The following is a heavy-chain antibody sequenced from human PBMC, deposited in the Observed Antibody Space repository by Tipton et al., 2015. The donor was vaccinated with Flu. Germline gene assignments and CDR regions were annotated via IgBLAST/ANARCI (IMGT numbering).Heavy chain of an antibody. CDR1: GFTFSSYW. CDR3: VRAVGGAAAL. J-gene: IGHJ3*01. V-gene: IGHV3-7*03. Sequence: SLRLSCAASGFTFSSYWMHWVRQAPGKGLEWVANINQDGSEKYYVDSVKGRFTISRDNAQKSLSLQMNSLRAEDTALYYCVRAVGGAAALWGQGTMATVSS. D-gene: IGHD6-13*01. CDR2: INQDGSEK.